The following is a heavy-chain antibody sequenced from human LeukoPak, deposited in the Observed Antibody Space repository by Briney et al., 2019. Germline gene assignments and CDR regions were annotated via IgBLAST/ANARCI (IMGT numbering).Heavy chain of an antibody. CDR3: ARAKPKNMVRGLIMRRESRYYFDY. CDR2: IRGDGVTT. J-gene: IGHJ4*02. V-gene: IGHV3-23*01. D-gene: IGHD3-10*01. Sequence: GGSLRLSCAASGFTFSSHGMNWVRQAPGKGLEWVSGIRGDGVTTYYADSVKGRFTISRDNSKNTLYLQMNSLRAEDTAVYYCARAKPKNMVRGLIMRRESRYYFDYWGQGTLVTVSS. CDR1: GFTFSSHG.